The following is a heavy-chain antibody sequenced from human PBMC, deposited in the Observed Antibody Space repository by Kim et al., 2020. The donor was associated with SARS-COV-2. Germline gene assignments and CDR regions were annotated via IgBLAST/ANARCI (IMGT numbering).Heavy chain of an antibody. CDR3: ASSPLSSGLDY. J-gene: IGHJ4*02. Sequence: YYADSVKGRFTISRDNSKNTLYLQMNSLRAEDKAVYYCASSPLSSGLDYWGQGTLVTVSS. D-gene: IGHD6-19*01. V-gene: IGHV3-30*01.